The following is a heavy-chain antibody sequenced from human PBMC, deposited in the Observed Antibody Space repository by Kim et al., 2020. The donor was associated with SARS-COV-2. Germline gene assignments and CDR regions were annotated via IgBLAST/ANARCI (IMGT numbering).Heavy chain of an antibody. V-gene: IGHV1-3*01. Sequence: FQGRVTITRDTSASTAYMELRSLRSEDTAVYYCARATFHDFWSGERYFDYWGQGTLVTVSS. J-gene: IGHJ4*02. D-gene: IGHD3-3*01. CDR3: ARATFHDFWSGERYFDY.